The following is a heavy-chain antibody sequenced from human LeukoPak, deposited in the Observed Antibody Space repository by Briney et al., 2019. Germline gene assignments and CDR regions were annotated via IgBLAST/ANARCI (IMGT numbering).Heavy chain of an antibody. V-gene: IGHV4-61*02. CDR1: GGSISSGSYY. CDR2: IYTSGST. Sequence: NPSETLSLTCTVSGGSISSGSYYWSWIRQPAGKGLEWIGRIYTSGSTNYNPSLKSRLTISLDTSKNQFSLKLTSVTAADTAVYYCARDPRDSTPFDYWGQGTLVTVSS. CDR3: ARDPRDSTPFDY. J-gene: IGHJ4*02. D-gene: IGHD2-15*01.